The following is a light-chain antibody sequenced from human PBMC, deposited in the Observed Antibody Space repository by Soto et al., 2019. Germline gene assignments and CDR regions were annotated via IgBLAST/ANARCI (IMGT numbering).Light chain of an antibody. CDR2: AAS. V-gene: IGKV1-9*01. CDR3: QQLRMYPST. J-gene: IGKJ4*01. Sequence: DIQLTQSPSSLSASVGDRVTITCRASQDIAIYLAWYQQKPGEAPKLLIYAASTLYGGVPTRLSGSGSGTYFALTFTSLQAEDFATYDCQQLRMYPSTFGGGTKVEIK. CDR1: QDIAIY.